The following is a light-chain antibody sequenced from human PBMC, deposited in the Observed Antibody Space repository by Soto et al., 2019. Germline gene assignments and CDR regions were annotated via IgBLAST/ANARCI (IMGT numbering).Light chain of an antibody. J-gene: IGKJ5*01. V-gene: IGKV3-20*01. CDR2: SSS. CDR3: QQYGTWIT. CDR1: QWFSGKN. Sequence: EIVLTQSPATLSSSPGERVSLSCGASQWFSGKNLAWYQQKPGQPPRLLIYSSSVRASGVPDRFRGSGSGTDFTLTITRLEPEDFGVYYCQQYGTWITFGQGTRLETK.